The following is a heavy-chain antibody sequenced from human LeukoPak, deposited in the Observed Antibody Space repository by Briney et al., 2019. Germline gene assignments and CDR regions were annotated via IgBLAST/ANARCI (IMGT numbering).Heavy chain of an antibody. V-gene: IGHV4-59*11. J-gene: IGHJ6*03. D-gene: IGHD1-26*01. CDR1: GGSTSSHY. CDR3: AREERIVGAPGDYYMDV. Sequence: PSETLSLTCTVSGGSTSSHYWSWIRQPPGKGLEWIGYIYYSGSTNYNPSLKSRVTISVDTSKNQFSLKLSSVTAADTAVYYCAREERIVGAPGDYYMDVWGKGTTVTVSS. CDR2: IYYSGST.